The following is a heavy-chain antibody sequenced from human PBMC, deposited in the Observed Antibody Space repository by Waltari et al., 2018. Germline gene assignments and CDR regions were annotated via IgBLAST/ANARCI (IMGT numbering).Heavy chain of an antibody. Sequence: QVQLQESGPGLVKPSQTLSLTCTVSGGSISSGSYYWSWIRQPAGKGLEWIGYIYTSGTTNYNPSLKSRVTISVDTSKSQFSLKLSSVTAADTAVYYCARESGMATILDYWGQGTLVTVSS. CDR3: ARESGMATILDY. J-gene: IGHJ4*02. V-gene: IGHV4-61*09. CDR2: IYTSGTT. D-gene: IGHD5-12*01. CDR1: GGSISSGSYY.